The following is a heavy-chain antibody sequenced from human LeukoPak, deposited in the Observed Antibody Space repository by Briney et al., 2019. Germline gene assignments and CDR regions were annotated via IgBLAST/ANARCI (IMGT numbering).Heavy chain of an antibody. V-gene: IGHV3-30*18. CDR1: GFTFSSYG. J-gene: IGHJ4*02. D-gene: IGHD5-12*01. Sequence: PGGSLRLSCAASGFTFSSYGMHWVRQAPGKGLEWVAVISYDGSNKYYADSVKGRFTISRDNSKNTLYLQMNSLRAEDTAVYYCAKDLAIWGVATLPCDYWGQGTLVTVSS. CDR2: ISYDGSNK. CDR3: AKDLAIWGVATLPCDY.